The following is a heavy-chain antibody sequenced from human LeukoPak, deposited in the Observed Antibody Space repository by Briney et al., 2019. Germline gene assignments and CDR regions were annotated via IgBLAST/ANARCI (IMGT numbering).Heavy chain of an antibody. J-gene: IGHJ5*01. CDR1: GYTFTSYG. CDR3: VRARYSSAWFDS. D-gene: IGHD6-25*01. Sequence: GASVKVSCKASGYTFTSYGISWVRQAPGQGLEWMGWISAYNGNTNYAQKLQGRVTITRDTSASTAYMELSSLRSEDTAVYYCVRARYSSAWFDSWGHGALVIVSS. CDR2: ISAYNGNT. V-gene: IGHV1-18*01.